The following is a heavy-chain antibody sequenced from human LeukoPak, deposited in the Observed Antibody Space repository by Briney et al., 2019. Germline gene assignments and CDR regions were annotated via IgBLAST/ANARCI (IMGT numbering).Heavy chain of an antibody. D-gene: IGHD3-10*01. CDR2: INPDGSTT. Sequence: GGSLRLSCVASGFTFSTYWMHWVRQAPGKGLVWVSRINPDGSTTNYADSVKGRFTISRDNAKNTLYLQMNSLRAEDTAVYYCARDFRLTMVRGVASFDYWGQGTLVTVSS. CDR3: ARDFRLTMVRGVASFDY. V-gene: IGHV3-74*01. J-gene: IGHJ4*02. CDR1: GFTFSTYW.